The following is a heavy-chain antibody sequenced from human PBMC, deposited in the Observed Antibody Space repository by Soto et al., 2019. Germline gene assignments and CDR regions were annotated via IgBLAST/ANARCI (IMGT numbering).Heavy chain of an antibody. D-gene: IGHD6-19*01. V-gene: IGHV3-9*01. CDR2: ISWNSGSI. Sequence: EVQLVESGGGLVQPGRSLRLSCAASGFTFDDYAMHWVRQAPGKGLEWVSGISWNSGSIGYADSVKGRFTISRDNAKNSLYLQMNSLRAEDTALYYCAKDIGSGWRYDAFDIWGQGTMVTVSS. CDR3: AKDIGSGWRYDAFDI. CDR1: GFTFDDYA. J-gene: IGHJ3*02.